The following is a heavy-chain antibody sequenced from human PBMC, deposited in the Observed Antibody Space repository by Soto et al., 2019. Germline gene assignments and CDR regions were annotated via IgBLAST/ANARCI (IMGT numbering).Heavy chain of an antibody. CDR1: VGSISSYY. V-gene: IGHV4-59*08. CDR2: IYYSGST. D-gene: IGHD5-12*01. J-gene: IGHJ4*02. Sequence: PAETLSLTCTVSVGSISSYYCIWIRQPPGKGLEWIGYIYYSGSTNYNPSLKSRVTKSVDTSKNQFSLKLSSVTAADTAVYYCARHGSVVATTFDYWGQGTLVTVSS. CDR3: ARHGSVVATTFDY.